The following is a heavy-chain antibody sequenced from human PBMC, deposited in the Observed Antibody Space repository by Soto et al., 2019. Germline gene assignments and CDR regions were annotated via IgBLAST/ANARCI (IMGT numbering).Heavy chain of an antibody. Sequence: SEKVLCKAVGLAFIDSAVQWVRQTRGHRLEGIGWIAVGSGNTNYAQELQGRVSVTTDMSTNTVYMELSSLRSEDSAVFYCAAAVLKYYSTSSGSSSDGFDPWGPGTMVTVSS. D-gene: IGHD3-22*01. CDR1: GLAFIDSA. CDR2: IAVGSGNT. J-gene: IGHJ4*03. V-gene: IGHV1-58*01. CDR3: AAAVLKYYSTSSGSSSDGFDP.